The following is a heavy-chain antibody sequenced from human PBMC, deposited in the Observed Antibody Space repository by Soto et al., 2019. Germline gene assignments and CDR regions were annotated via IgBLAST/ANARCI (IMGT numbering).Heavy chain of an antibody. CDR3: ARGSSSWFYYYYYGMDV. D-gene: IGHD6-6*01. CDR1: GYTFTSYG. J-gene: IGHJ6*02. CDR2: ISAYNGNT. Sequence: QVQLVQSGAEVKKPGASVKVSCKASGYTFTSYGISWVRQAPGQGLEWMGWISAYNGNTNYAQKLQGRVTMTTDTSTSTAYMELRSLSSDDTAVYYCARGSSSWFYYYYYGMDVWGQGTTVTVSS. V-gene: IGHV1-18*01.